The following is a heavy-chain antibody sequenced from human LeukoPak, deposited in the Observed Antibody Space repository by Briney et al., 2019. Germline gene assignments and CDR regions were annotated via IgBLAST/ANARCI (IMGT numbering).Heavy chain of an antibody. V-gene: IGHV3-48*03. Sequence: GGSLRLSCAASGFTFSSYEMNWVRQAPGRGLEWVSYISSSGSTIYYADSVKGRFTISRDNAKNSLYLQMNSLRAEDTAVYYCAREPHYSGYGGFDPWGQGTLVTVSS. J-gene: IGHJ5*02. CDR2: ISSSGSTI. CDR3: AREPHYSGYGGFDP. CDR1: GFTFSSYE. D-gene: IGHD5-12*01.